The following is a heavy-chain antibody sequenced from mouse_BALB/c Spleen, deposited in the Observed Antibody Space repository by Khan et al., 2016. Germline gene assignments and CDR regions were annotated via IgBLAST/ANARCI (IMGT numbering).Heavy chain of an antibody. CDR3: ARTDRRGYFDY. CDR1: GYTFSNYW. V-gene: IGHV1-9*01. J-gene: IGHJ2*02. CDR2: ILPRSGST. Sequence: QVRLQQSGAELMKPGASVKISCKATGYTFSNYWIEWVKQRPGHGLEWIGEILPRSGSTNFNENFKGKATFTADTSSNTAYMQLSSLTSEDSAVYYCARTDRRGYFDYWGQGSSLTVSS.